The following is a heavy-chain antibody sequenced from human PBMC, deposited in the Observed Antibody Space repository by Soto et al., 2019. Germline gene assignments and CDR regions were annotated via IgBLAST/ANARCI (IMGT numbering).Heavy chain of an antibody. J-gene: IGHJ4*02. V-gene: IGHV1-69*02. Sequence: ASVKVSCKASGGTFSSYTISWVRQAPGQGLEWMGRIIPILGIANYAQKFQGRVTITADKSTSTAYMELSSLRSEDTAVYYCARGTMVRGVDYWGQGTLVTVSS. D-gene: IGHD3-10*01. CDR3: ARGTMVRGVDY. CDR1: GGTFSSYT. CDR2: IIPILGIA.